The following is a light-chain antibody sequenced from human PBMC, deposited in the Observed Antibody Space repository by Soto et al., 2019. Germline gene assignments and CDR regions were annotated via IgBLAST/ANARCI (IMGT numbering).Light chain of an antibody. J-gene: IGKJ1*01. CDR1: QSISSW. Sequence: IQMTQSPSTLYASVGDRVTITCRASQSISSWLAWYQQKPGKAPKLLIYKASSLESGVPSRFSGSGSGTEFTLTICCLQPDDFATYYCQQYNIYSETFGQGTKVDI. V-gene: IGKV1-5*03. CDR2: KAS. CDR3: QQYNIYSET.